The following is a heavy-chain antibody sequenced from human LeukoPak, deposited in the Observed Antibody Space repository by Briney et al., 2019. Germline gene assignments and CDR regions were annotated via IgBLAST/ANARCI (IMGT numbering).Heavy chain of an antibody. CDR3: ARDIGPSTNWFDP. V-gene: IGHV3-33*01. CDR2: IWYDGSNK. Sequence: PGGSLRLSCAASGFTFSSYGMHWVRQAPGKGLEWVAVIWYDGSNKYYADSVKGRFTISRDNSKNTLYLQMNSQRAEDTAVYYCARDIGPSTNWFDPWGQGTLVTVSS. J-gene: IGHJ5*02. CDR1: GFTFSSYG. D-gene: IGHD1-26*01.